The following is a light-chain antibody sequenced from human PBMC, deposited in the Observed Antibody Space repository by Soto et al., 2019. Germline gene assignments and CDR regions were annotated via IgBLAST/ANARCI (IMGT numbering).Light chain of an antibody. CDR1: QSVSSY. V-gene: IGKV3-20*01. CDR3: QQYEDSPVT. Sequence: DIVMTQSPGTLSLSPGERATLSCRASQSVSSYLAWYQQKPGQAPRLLISDASDRATGIPDRFSGSGSGTDFTLTISRLAPEDFAVYYCQQYEDSPVTFGQGTKVDIK. J-gene: IGKJ1*01. CDR2: DAS.